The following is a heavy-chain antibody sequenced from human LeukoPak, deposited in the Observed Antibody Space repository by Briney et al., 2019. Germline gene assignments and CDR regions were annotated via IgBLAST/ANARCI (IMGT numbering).Heavy chain of an antibody. CDR1: GYPLTDLS. V-gene: IGHV1-24*01. J-gene: IGHJ4*02. Sequence: ASVKVSCKVSGYPLTDLSMHWVRQAPGKGLEWMGGFDLQDVETVYAQKFQGRVTMTEDTSTDTAYMELSSLMSDDTAVYYCATEPGWGSGIGTWGQGTLVTVSS. CDR2: FDLQDVET. D-gene: IGHD7-27*01. CDR3: ATEPGWGSGIGT.